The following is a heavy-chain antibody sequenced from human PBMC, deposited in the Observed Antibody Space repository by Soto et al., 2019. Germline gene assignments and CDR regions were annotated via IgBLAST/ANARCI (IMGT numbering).Heavy chain of an antibody. CDR2: ITGSGHLT. V-gene: IGHV3-23*01. CDR1: GFIFSTYS. J-gene: IGHJ4*02. CDR3: AKYVGPTPPHFDY. D-gene: IGHD1-26*01. Sequence: PGGSLSLSCAASGFIFSTYSMTWIRPAPGKGLEWVSSITGSGHLTYYADSVKGLFTISRDNSKSSLYMQMSSLRAEDTAIYFCAKYVGPTPPHFDYWGKGALVTVSS.